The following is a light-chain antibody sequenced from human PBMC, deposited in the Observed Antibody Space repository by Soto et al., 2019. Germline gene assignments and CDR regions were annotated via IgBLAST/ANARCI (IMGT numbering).Light chain of an antibody. Sequence: DIQMTQSPSSLSASVGDRVTITCRASQNVTSYLNWYHQKPGKAPNLLIYASSSLQSGVPSRFSGSGSGTDFTLTISSLQPEDFATYYCQQTYTIPWTFGQRTKVEIK. CDR2: ASS. CDR1: QNVTSY. CDR3: QQTYTIPWT. J-gene: IGKJ1*01. V-gene: IGKV1-39*01.